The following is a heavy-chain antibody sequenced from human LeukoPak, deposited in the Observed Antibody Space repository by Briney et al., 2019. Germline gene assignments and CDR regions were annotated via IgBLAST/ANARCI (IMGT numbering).Heavy chain of an antibody. CDR1: GFTFSNYW. Sequence: PGGSLRLSCAASGFTFSNYWMTCVPQAPGKGLESVAHIKEDGGEKHYVDPVKGRFTISRDNAKNSLYLQMNSLRAEDTAMYYCVRDRGYCSGGTCYALWDYWGQGTLVTVSS. D-gene: IGHD2-15*01. V-gene: IGHV3-7*01. CDR3: VRDRGYCSGGTCYALWDY. J-gene: IGHJ4*02. CDR2: IKEDGGEK.